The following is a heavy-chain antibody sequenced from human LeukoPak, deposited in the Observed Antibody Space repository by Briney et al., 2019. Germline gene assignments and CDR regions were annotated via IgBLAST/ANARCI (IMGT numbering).Heavy chain of an antibody. CDR1: GFTFNSYS. V-gene: IGHV3-21*01. J-gene: IGHJ4*02. D-gene: IGHD2-2*01. CDR3: ARVNPSSTSCYPFDY. CDR2: INSSSSYI. Sequence: GGSLRLSCAASGFTFNSYSMNWVRQAPGKGLEWVAPINSSSSYINYADSVKGRFTISRDNAKNSLYLQMNSLRAEDTAVYYCARVNPSSTSCYPFDYWGQGTLVTVSS.